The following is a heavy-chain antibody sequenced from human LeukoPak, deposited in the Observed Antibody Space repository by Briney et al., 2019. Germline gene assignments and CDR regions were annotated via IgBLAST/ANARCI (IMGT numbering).Heavy chain of an antibody. D-gene: IGHD3-10*01. V-gene: IGHV4-59*01. Sequence: SETLSLTCTVSGGSINYYYWRWIRQPPGKGLAWIGYIYYCGSTNYHPSLKSRVTISVDTSKNQSSLKLSSVIAADTAVYYCARDRITMVRGALRYYGMDVWGQGTTVTVSS. J-gene: IGHJ6*02. CDR1: GGSINYYY. CDR3: ARDRITMVRGALRYYGMDV. CDR2: IYYCGST.